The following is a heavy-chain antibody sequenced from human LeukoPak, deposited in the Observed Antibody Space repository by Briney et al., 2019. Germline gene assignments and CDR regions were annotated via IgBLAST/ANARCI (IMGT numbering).Heavy chain of an antibody. V-gene: IGHV3-23*01. CDR2: ISGSGGST. CDR3: AKARVVITSRYFDY. J-gene: IGHJ4*02. D-gene: IGHD3-22*01. Sequence: PGGSLRLSCAASGLTFSSYAMSCVRQAPGKGLEWVSAISGSGGSTYYADSVKGRFTISRDNSKNTLYLQMNSLRAEDTAVYYCAKARVVITSRYFDYWGQGTLVTVSS. CDR1: GLTFSSYA.